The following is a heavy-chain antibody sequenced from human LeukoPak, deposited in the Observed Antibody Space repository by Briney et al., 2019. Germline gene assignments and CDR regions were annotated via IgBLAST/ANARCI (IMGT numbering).Heavy chain of an antibody. D-gene: IGHD2/OR15-2a*01. CDR2: ISDIGSI. CDR3: AGHHPRNTVDF. V-gene: IGHV4-59*08. Sequence: KASETLSLNCTVSGGSISSYYWSWIRQPPGKGLEWIAYISDIGSINYNPSLKSRVTISLDTSKNQFSLKLSSVTAADTAVYYCAGHHPRNTVDFWGQGTLVTVSS. CDR1: GGSISSYY. J-gene: IGHJ4*02.